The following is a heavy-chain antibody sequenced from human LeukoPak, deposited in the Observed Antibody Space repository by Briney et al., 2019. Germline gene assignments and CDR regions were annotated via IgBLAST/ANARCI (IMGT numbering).Heavy chain of an antibody. CDR2: ISAYNGNT. J-gene: IGHJ6*02. CDR3: ATSSHYDSSYGMDV. Sequence: GASVKVSCKASGYTFTNYDISWVRQAPGQGLEWMGWISAYNGNTNYAQKLQGRVTMTTDTSTSTAYMELRSLRSEDTAVYYCATSSHYDSSYGMDVWGQGTTVTVSS. V-gene: IGHV1-18*01. D-gene: IGHD3-3*01. CDR1: GYTFTNYD.